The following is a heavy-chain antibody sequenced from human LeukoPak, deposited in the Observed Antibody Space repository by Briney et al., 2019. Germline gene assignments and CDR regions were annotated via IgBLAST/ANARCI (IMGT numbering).Heavy chain of an antibody. D-gene: IGHD4-17*01. J-gene: IGHJ4*02. CDR1: VYTFPSYD. Sequence: ASVKVSCKASVYTFPSYDINWVRQATGQGLEWMGWMNPNSGNTGYAQKFQGRVTMTRNTSISTAYMELSSLRSEDTAVYYCARGGSLRRTVTTLGYWGQGTLVTVSS. CDR3: ARGGSLRRTVTTLGY. CDR2: MNPNSGNT. V-gene: IGHV1-8*01.